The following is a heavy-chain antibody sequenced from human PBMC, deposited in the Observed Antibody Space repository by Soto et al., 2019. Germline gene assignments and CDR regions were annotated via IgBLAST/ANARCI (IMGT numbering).Heavy chain of an antibody. D-gene: IGHD3-10*01. V-gene: IGHV1-2*02. Sequence: ASVKVSCKASGYTFTGYFMHWVRQAPGQGLEWMGWINPYSGGADYTQSFQGRVTMTRDTSISTVYMELSRLRFDDTAVYYCARVIRGAYYNSPLDTWGQGTVVTVSS. CDR3: ARVIRGAYYNSPLDT. J-gene: IGHJ5*02. CDR2: INPYSGGA. CDR1: GYTFTGYF.